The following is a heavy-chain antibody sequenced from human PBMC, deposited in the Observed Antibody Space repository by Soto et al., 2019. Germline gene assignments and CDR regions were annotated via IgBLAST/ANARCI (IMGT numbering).Heavy chain of an antibody. D-gene: IGHD6-13*01. CDR3: AKDLVAAAGTLLYYYYYMDV. Sequence: GGSLRLSCAASGFTFSSYAMSWGRQAPGKGLEWVSAISGSGGSTYYADSVKGRFTISRDNSKNTLYLQMNSLRAEDTAVYYCAKDLVAAAGTLLYYYYYMDVWGKGTTVTVSS. J-gene: IGHJ6*03. V-gene: IGHV3-23*01. CDR2: ISGSGGST. CDR1: GFTFSSYA.